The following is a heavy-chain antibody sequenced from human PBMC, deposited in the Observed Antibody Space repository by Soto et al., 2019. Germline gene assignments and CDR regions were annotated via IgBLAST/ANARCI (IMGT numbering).Heavy chain of an antibody. CDR2: IIPIFGTA. CDR1: GGTFSSYA. CDR3: AGYGSGSYYYIPYYYGMDV. D-gene: IGHD3-10*01. V-gene: IGHV1-69*13. J-gene: IGHJ6*02. Sequence: GASVKVSCKASGGTFSSYAISWVRQAPGQGLEWMGGIIPIFGTANYAQKFQGRVTITADESTSTAYMELSSLRSEHTAVYYCAGYGSGSYYYIPYYYGMDVWGQGTTVTVSS.